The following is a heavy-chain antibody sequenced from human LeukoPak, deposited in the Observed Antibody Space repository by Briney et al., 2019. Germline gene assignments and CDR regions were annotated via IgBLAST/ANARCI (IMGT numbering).Heavy chain of an antibody. Sequence: GGSLRLSCAASGFTFDDYGMSWVRQAPGKGLEWVSGINWNGGSTGYADSVKGRFTISRDNSKNTLYLQMNSLRAEDTAVYYCAKEPPRGPSVRGALRGYWGQGTLVTVSS. CDR1: GFTFDDYG. CDR2: INWNGGST. J-gene: IGHJ4*02. V-gene: IGHV3-20*04. D-gene: IGHD3-10*01. CDR3: AKEPPRGPSVRGALRGY.